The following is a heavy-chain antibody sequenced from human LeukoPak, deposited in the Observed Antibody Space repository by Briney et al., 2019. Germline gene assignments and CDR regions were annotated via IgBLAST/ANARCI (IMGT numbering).Heavy chain of an antibody. CDR3: AKTRTQVSLYYFDY. Sequence: PGGSLRLSCAASGFIFSSYSMNWVRQAPGKGLEWVSAISGSGGSTYYADSVKGRFTISRDNSKNTLYLQMNSLRAEDTAVYYCAKTRTQVSLYYFDYWGQGTLVTVSS. CDR2: ISGSGGST. D-gene: IGHD6-6*01. V-gene: IGHV3-23*01. J-gene: IGHJ4*02. CDR1: GFIFSSYS.